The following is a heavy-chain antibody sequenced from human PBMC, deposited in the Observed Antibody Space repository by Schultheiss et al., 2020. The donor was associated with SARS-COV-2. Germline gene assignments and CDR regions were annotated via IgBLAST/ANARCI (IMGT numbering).Heavy chain of an antibody. V-gene: IGHV3-30*03. CDR1: GFTFSSYG. Sequence: GESLKISCAASGFTFSSYGMHWVRQAPGKGLEWVAVISYDGSNKYYADSVKGRFTISRDYAKNSLYLQMNSLRAEDTAVYYCARLEDYYYGMDVWGQGTTVTVSS. J-gene: IGHJ6*02. CDR2: ISYDGSNK. CDR3: ARLEDYYYGMDV.